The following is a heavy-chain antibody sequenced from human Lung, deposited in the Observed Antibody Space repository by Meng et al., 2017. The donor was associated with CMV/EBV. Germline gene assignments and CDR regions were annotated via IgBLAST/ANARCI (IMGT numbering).Heavy chain of an antibody. CDR1: GFTFSMYG. J-gene: IGHJ4*02. V-gene: IGHV3-30*03. Sequence: SCAASGFTFSMYGMHWVRQAPGKGLEWVAAISSDGNNKHYAHSVEGRLTISRDNSNKMVYLQMDRLTSEDTAIYYCARQETESDYEYWGQGTLVTVSS. CDR2: ISSDGNNK. D-gene: IGHD5-12*01. CDR3: ARQETESDYEY.